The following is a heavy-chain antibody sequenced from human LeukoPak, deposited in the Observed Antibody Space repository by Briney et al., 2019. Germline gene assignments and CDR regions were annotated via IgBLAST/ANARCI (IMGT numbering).Heavy chain of an antibody. J-gene: IGHJ4*02. V-gene: IGHV1-8*03. D-gene: IGHD5-12*01. Sequence: ASVKVSCKASGYTFTSYDINWVRQATGQGLQWMGWMNPNSGSTGYAQKFQGRVTITRNTSISTAYMELSGLRSEDTAVYYCARGRSTGYPYYFEYWGQGTLVTVSS. CDR1: GYTFTSYD. CDR3: ARGRSTGYPYYFEY. CDR2: MNPNSGST.